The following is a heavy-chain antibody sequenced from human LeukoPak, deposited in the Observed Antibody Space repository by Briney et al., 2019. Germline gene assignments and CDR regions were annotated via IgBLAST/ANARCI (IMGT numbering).Heavy chain of an antibody. V-gene: IGHV1-69*13. D-gene: IGHD6-13*01. CDR3: ASSGGYSSRDYYYYYMDV. CDR1: GGTFSSYA. J-gene: IGHJ6*03. CDR2: IIPIFGTA. Sequence: ASVKVSCKASGGTFSSYAISWVRQAPGQGLEWMGGIIPIFGTANYAQKFQGRVTITADESTSTAYMELSSLRSEDTAVYYCASSGGYSSRDYYYYYMDVWGKGTTVTISS.